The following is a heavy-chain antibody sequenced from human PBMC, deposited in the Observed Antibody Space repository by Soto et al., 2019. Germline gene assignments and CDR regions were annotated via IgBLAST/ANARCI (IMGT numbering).Heavy chain of an antibody. CDR2: IYYSGST. D-gene: IGHD3-22*01. J-gene: IGHJ5*02. CDR1: GGSISSYY. Sequence: SETLSLTCTVSGGSISSYYWSWIRQPPGKGLEWIGYIYYSGSTNYNPSLKSRVTISVDTSKNQFSPKLSSVTAADTAVYYCARGRSSGYPNGFDPWGQGTLVTVSS. CDR3: ARGRSSGYPNGFDP. V-gene: IGHV4-59*01.